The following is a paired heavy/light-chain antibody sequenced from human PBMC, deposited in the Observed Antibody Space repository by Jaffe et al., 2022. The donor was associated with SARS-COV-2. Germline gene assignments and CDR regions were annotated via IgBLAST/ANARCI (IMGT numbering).Light chain of an antibody. V-gene: IGKV2-24*01. CDR2: KIS. J-gene: IGKJ4*01. CDR1: QSLVHSDGNTY. CDR3: MQATQFVT. Sequence: IVMTQTPLSSPVTLGQPASISCRSSQSLVHSDGNTYLSWLQQRPGQPPRLLIYKISNRFPGVPDRFSGSGAGTDFTLKISRVEAEDVGVYYCMQATQFVTFGGGTKVEIK.
Heavy chain of an antibody. J-gene: IGHJ5*02. Sequence: EVQLVQSGAEVKKPGESLKISCKGSGYSFTSYWIGWVRQLPGKGLEWMGIIYPGDSDTRYIPSFQGQVTISADKSISTAYLQWSSLKASDTAMYYCATPWGVEVGGADNNWFAPWGQGTLVTVSS. CDR1: GYSFTSYW. V-gene: IGHV5-51*01. D-gene: IGHD2-2*01. CDR2: IYPGDSDT. CDR3: ATPWGVEVGGADNNWFAP.